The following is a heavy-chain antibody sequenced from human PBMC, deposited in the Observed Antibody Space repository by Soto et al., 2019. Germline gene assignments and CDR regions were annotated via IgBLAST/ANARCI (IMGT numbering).Heavy chain of an antibody. J-gene: IGHJ4*02. CDR1: GFSLSNARMG. Sequence: SGPTLVNPTETLTLTCTVSGFSLSNARMGVSWIRQPPGKALEWLAHIFSNDEKSYSTSLKSRLTISKDTSKSQVVLTMTNMDPVDTATYYCARIPKERGWYSSGWYDYWGQGTLVTVSS. D-gene: IGHD6-19*01. CDR3: ARIPKERGWYSSGWYDY. V-gene: IGHV2-26*01. CDR2: IFSNDEK.